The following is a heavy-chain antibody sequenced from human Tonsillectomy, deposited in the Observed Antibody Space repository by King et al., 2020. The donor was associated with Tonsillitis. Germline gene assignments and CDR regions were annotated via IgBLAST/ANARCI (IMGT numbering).Heavy chain of an antibody. Sequence: QLQESGPGLVKPSETLSLSCAVSGGSLSTYYLSWIRQPAGKGLEWIGRIYTTESTTYNPSLKSRVTMSADTSKKQFSLKLSSLTAADTAVYYCARESVDTTMGTGSFDIWGQGTLVTVSP. CDR3: ARESVDTTMGTGSFDI. CDR1: GGSLSTYY. CDR2: IYTTEST. J-gene: IGHJ3*02. V-gene: IGHV4-4*07. D-gene: IGHD5-18*01.